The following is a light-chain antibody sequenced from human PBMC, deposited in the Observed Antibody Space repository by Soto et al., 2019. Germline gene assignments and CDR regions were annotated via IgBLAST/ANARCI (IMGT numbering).Light chain of an antibody. CDR1: QSISSW. Sequence: DIQMTQAPSTLSASVGDRVTITCRASQSISSWLAWYQQKPGKAPKLLIYDASSLESGVPSRFSGSGSGTEFTLTLRSLQPDDFATYYCQQYNSYPWTFGQGTTVEIK. J-gene: IGKJ1*01. CDR2: DAS. CDR3: QQYNSYPWT. V-gene: IGKV1-5*01.